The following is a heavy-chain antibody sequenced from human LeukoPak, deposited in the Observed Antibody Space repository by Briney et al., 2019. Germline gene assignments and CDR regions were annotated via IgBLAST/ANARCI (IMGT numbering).Heavy chain of an antibody. Sequence: PGGSLRLSCAASGFTFSNFVIHWVRQAPGKGLEWVAFIRYYASDKYYVDSVKGRFAISRDISKNTLYLQMNSLRVEDTAVYYCARDHIASSGRRYFDYWGQGTLVTVSS. CDR3: ARDHIASSGRRYFDY. J-gene: IGHJ4*02. D-gene: IGHD2-15*01. CDR1: GFTFSNFV. V-gene: IGHV3-30*02. CDR2: IRYYASDK.